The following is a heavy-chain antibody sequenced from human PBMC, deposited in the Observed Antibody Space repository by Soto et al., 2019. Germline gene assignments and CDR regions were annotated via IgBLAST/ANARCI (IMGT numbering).Heavy chain of an antibody. Sequence: SETLSLTCAVYGGSFSGYYWSWIRQPPGKGLEWIGEINHSGSTNYNPSLKSRVTISVDTSKNQFSLRLSSVTAADTAVYYCARGRITFGGVIAYTLGPYFGYWGQGTLFTVSS. CDR2: INHSGST. CDR3: ARGRITFGGVIAYTLGPYFGY. CDR1: GGSFSGYY. J-gene: IGHJ4*02. D-gene: IGHD3-16*02. V-gene: IGHV4-34*01.